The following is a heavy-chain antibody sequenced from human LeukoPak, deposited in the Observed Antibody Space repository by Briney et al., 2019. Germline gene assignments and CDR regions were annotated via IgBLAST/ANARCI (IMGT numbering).Heavy chain of an antibody. CDR1: GFTFSTYW. J-gene: IGHJ6*03. Sequence: GGSLRLSCVGSGFTFSTYWMSWVRQAPGKGLEWVSYISGGSSFTYYVDSVKGRFTISRDNSKNTVYLQMNSLRAEDTAVYYCAKDSSVGYSDWLAPGGDPYYMDVWGKGTTVT. CDR3: AKDSSVGYSDWLAPGGDPYYMDV. V-gene: IGHV3-21*01. D-gene: IGHD3-9*01. CDR2: ISGGSSFT.